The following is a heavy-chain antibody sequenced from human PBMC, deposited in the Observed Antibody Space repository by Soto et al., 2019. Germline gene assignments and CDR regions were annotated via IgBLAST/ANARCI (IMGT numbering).Heavy chain of an antibody. D-gene: IGHD2-21*01. Sequence: PSETLSLTCTVSGGSISSSSYYWGWIRQPPGKGLEWIGSIYYSGSTYYNPSLKSRVTISVDTSKNQFSLKLSSVTAADTAVYYCAKARSIVGSGQYYFDYWGQGTLVTVSS. J-gene: IGHJ4*02. CDR1: GGSISSSSYY. CDR3: AKARSIVGSGQYYFDY. V-gene: IGHV4-39*01. CDR2: IYYSGST.